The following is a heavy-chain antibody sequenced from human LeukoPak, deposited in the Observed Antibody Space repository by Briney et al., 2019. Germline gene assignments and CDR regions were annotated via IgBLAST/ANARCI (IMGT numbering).Heavy chain of an antibody. CDR2: IIPNSGGT. CDR1: GYMFTGYY. D-gene: IGHD6-19*01. J-gene: IGHJ5*02. V-gene: IGHV1-2*02. CDR3: ARGQWLVFSNWFDP. Sequence: ASVKVSCKASGYMFTGYYIHWVRQAPGQGLEWMGCIIPNSGGTNYAQKFQGRVTITADESTSTAYMELSSLRSEDTAVYYCARGQWLVFSNWFDPWGQGTLVTVSS.